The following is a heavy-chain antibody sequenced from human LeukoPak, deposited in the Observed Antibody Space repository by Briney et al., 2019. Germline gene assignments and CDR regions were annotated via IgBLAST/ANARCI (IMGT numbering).Heavy chain of an antibody. CDR2: INHSGST. CDR3: ARTFTYYDFWSGYYTDYYMDV. J-gene: IGHJ6*03. V-gene: IGHV4-34*01. Sequence: SETLSLTCAVYGGSFSGYYWSWIRQPPGKGLEWIGEINHSGSTNYNPSLKSRVTISVDTSKNQFSLKLSSVTAADTAVYYCARTFTYYDFWSGYYTDYYMDVWGKGTTVTVSS. CDR1: GGSFSGYY. D-gene: IGHD3-3*01.